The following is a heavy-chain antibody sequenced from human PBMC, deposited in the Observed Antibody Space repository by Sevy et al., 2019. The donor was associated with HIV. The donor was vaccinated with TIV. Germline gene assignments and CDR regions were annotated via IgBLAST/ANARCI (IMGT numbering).Heavy chain of an antibody. CDR3: ARAGGDTVVVSTAIGILIMEV. J-gene: IGHJ6*02. Sequence: GGSLRLSCTASGFIFSNYWMSWVRQAPGKGLEWVANIKQDGSEKYYVDSVKGRFTISRDKTKNSLYRQLNCLRFEDTAVSYCARAGGDTVVVSTAIGILIMEVWGQGTTVTVSS. CDR2: IKQDGSEK. V-gene: IGHV3-7*01. CDR1: GFIFSNYW. D-gene: IGHD2-2*02.